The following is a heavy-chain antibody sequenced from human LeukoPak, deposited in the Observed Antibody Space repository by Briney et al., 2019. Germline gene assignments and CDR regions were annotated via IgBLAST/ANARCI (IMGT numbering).Heavy chain of an antibody. CDR2: IYHSGST. D-gene: IGHD3-3*01. CDR1: GASISSSSYY. V-gene: IGHV4-39*01. J-gene: IGHJ4*02. CDR3: ARHLSWSGYPKVDY. Sequence: PSETLSLTCTVSGASISSSSYYWGWIRQPPGKGLEWIGSIYHSGSTYYNPSLKSRVTISVDTSKNQFSLRLSSVTAADTAMYYCARHLSWSGYPKVDYWGQGPLVTVSS.